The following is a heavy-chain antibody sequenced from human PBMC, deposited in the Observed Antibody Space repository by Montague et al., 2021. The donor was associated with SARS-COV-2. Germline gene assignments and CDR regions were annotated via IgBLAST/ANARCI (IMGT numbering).Heavy chain of an antibody. CDR2: FSGSGRTT. CDR1: GFTFSRFG. J-gene: IGHJ4*02. D-gene: IGHD2-15*01. Sequence: SLRLSCAISGFTFSRFGIIWVRQAPGKGLEWVSPFSGSGRTTYYADSVKGRFTVSRDNSTNTLYLQVDSLRAEDTAVYYCAKESRWAAVSYSDYWGQGTLVTVSS. CDR3: AKESRWAAVSYSDY. V-gene: IGHV3-23*01.